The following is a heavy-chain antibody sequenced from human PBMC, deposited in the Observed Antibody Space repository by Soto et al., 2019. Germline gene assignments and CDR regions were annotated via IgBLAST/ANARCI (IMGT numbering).Heavy chain of an antibody. V-gene: IGHV1-69*13. CDR2: IIPIFGTA. D-gene: IGHD6-19*01. CDR1: GGTFSSYA. CDR3: ARGYSSGWYYDY. Sequence: ASVKVSCKASGGTFSSYAISWVRQAPGQGLEWMGGIIPIFGTANYAQKFQGRVTITADESTSTAYMELSSLRSEDTAVYYCARGYSSGWYYDYWGQGTLVTVSS. J-gene: IGHJ4*02.